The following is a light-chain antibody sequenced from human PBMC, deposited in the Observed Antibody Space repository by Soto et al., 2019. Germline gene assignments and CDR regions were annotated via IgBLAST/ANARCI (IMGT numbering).Light chain of an antibody. Sequence: QSVLTQPASVSGSPGQSITISCSGTSSDIGGYNDISWYQQHPGQAPKLLLYEVVNRPSGISNRFSASKSGNTASLTISGLQTEDEAHYYCSSYTASTTVIFGGGTQLTVL. CDR2: EVV. CDR1: SSDIGGYND. CDR3: SSYTASTTVI. J-gene: IGLJ2*01. V-gene: IGLV2-14*01.